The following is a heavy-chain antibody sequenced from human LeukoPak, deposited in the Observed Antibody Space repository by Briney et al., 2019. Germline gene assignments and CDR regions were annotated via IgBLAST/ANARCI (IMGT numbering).Heavy chain of an antibody. D-gene: IGHD2-2*01. V-gene: IGHV3-23*01. CDR1: GFTFSSCG. CDR3: AKALPPYTSCTFDH. Sequence: GGSLRLSCGASGFTFSSCGMSWVRQAPGKGLEWLSVINHSGSGIYYADSVKGRFTTSRDNSKNTLFLEMNSLRVEDTAIYYCAKALPPYTSCTFDHRGQGSLVTVSS. J-gene: IGHJ4*02. CDR2: INHSGSGI.